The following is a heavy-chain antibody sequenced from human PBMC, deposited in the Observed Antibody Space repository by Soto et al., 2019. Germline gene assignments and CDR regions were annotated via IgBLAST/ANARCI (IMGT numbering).Heavy chain of an antibody. CDR1: GGSISSGGYS. Sequence: QLQLQESGSGLVKPSQNLSLTCAVSGGSISSGGYSWSWIRQPPGKCLEWMGYIYHSGSTYYKPYLKSRVTISVDRSKNQFSLKLSSVAAADTAVYYCAREDRGYCSGGSCYSNGMDVWGQGTTVTVSS. D-gene: IGHD2-15*01. V-gene: IGHV4-30-2*01. J-gene: IGHJ6*02. CDR3: AREDRGYCSGGSCYSNGMDV. CDR2: IYHSGST.